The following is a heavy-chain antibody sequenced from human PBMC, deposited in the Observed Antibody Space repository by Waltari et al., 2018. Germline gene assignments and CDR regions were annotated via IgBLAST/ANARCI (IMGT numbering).Heavy chain of an antibody. CDR1: GYTFTDSY. V-gene: IGHV1-2*02. CDR3: ARGGGVTVPGFDF. J-gene: IGHJ4*02. D-gene: IGHD6-19*01. Sequence: QVHLVQPGSEVKTHGASVTVSCQAFGYTFTDSYMHWVRQGPGQGLEWIGVVNPDSGSTNYAQNFQGRVTMTRRTSITTVYMELSSLKYEDTAIYYCARGGGVTVPGFDFWGQGNLVTVSS. CDR2: VNPDSGST.